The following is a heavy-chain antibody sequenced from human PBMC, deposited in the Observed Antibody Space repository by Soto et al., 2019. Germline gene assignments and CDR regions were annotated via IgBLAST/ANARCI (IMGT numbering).Heavy chain of an antibody. J-gene: IGHJ6*02. CDR2: IIPIFGTA. CDR1: GGTFSSYA. CDR3: ASTYYDFWSDYYYYYGMDV. Sequence: QVQLVQSGAEVKKTGSSVKVSCKASGGTFSSYAISWVRQAPGQGLEWMGGIIPIFGTANYAQKFQGRVTITADESTSTAYMELSSLRSEDTAVYYCASTYYDFWSDYYYYYGMDVWGQWTTVTVSS. D-gene: IGHD3-3*01. V-gene: IGHV1-69*01.